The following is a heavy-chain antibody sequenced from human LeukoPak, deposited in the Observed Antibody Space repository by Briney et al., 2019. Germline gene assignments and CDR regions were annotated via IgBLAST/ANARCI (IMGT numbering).Heavy chain of an antibody. CDR3: ARGSSGWYYFDY. CDR1: GGSFSGYY. J-gene: IGHJ4*02. V-gene: IGHV4-34*01. D-gene: IGHD6-19*01. Sequence: SETLSLTCAVYGGSFSGYYWSWIRQPPGKGLEWIGSIYYSGSTYYNPSLKSRVTISVDTSKNQFSLKLSSVTAADTAVYYCARGSSGWYYFDYWGQGTLVTVSS. CDR2: IYYSGST.